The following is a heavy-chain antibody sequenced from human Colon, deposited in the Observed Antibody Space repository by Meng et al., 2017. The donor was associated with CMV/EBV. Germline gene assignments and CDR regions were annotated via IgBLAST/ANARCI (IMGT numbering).Heavy chain of an antibody. J-gene: IGHJ4*02. CDR1: GFVFSGSA. V-gene: IGHV3-73*01. D-gene: IGHD6-19*01. CDR3: AVLAVAEPISY. Sequence: GESLKISCAASGFVFSGSAMHWVRQASGKGLEWVGRIRTRPNGYATAYAASVEGRFTISRDDSGNTAYLQMTSLRTGDTAVYYCAVLAVAEPISYWGQGTQVTVSS. CDR2: IRTRPNGYAT.